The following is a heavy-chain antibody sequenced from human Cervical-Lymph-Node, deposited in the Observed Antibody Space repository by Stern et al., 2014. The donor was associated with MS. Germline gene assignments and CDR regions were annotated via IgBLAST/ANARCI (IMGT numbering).Heavy chain of an antibody. CDR2: IYPDDSDL. CDR3: ARSHGDSESRHGMDV. V-gene: IGHV5-51*03. J-gene: IGHJ6*02. CDR1: GFSFSNYW. D-gene: IGHD3-10*01. Sequence: VQLVQSGAEVQKPGESLKISCKGSGFSFSNYWIGWVRQMPGKGLEWMGIIYPDDSDLRYSPSFQGQVTISADKSINTAYLQWSSLKASDTAIYYCARSHGDSESRHGMDVWGQGTTVTVSS.